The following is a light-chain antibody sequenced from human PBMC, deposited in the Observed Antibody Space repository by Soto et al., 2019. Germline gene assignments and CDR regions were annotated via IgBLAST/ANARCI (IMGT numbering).Light chain of an antibody. Sequence: DIPMTQSPSSLSASVGHRVTITCRASQSISSYLNWYQQKPGKAPKLLIYAATSLQSGVPSRFSGSGSGTDFTLTISSLQPEDFATYYCQQSYSTLPCTFGQGTKLEIK. CDR1: QSISSY. CDR2: AAT. J-gene: IGKJ2*02. V-gene: IGKV1-39*01. CDR3: QQSYSTLPCT.